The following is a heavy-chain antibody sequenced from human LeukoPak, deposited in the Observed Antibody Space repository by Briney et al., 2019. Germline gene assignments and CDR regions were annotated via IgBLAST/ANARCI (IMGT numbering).Heavy chain of an antibody. CDR3: AKGYDFGES. D-gene: IGHD4-17*01. J-gene: IGHJ5*02. CDR1: GFTFSSHW. Sequence: PGGSLRLSCAASGFTFSSHWMSWVRQAPGKGLEWVANIKQDGSEKYYVDSVKGRFTISRDNPKNTLYLQMSSLRVEDTAVYYCAKGYDFGESWGQGILVTVSS. CDR2: IKQDGSEK. V-gene: IGHV3-7*01.